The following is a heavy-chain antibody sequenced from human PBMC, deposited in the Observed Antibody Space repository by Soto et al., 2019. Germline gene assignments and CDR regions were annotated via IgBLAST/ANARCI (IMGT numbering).Heavy chain of an antibody. CDR2: IYWDDDK. D-gene: IGHD3-10*01. J-gene: IGHJ4*02. CDR1: GFSLSTSGVG. Sequence: QITLKESGPTLVKPTQTLTLTCTFSGFSLSTSGVGVGWIRQPPGKALEWLAHIYWDDDKRYSPSLKSRLTITKDTSKNQVVLKMTNMDLVDTATYYCAHSCYYGSGSYAFGNYLMQDGGQGSLVTVSS. CDR3: AHSCYYGSGSYAFGNYLMQD. V-gene: IGHV2-5*02.